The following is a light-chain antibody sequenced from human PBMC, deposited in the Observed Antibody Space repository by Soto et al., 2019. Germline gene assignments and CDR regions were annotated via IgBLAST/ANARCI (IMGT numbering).Light chain of an antibody. CDR1: QSVRSNY. CDR3: QQYRDFTQT. CDR2: NSS. Sequence: EIVLTQSPGTLSLSPGERATLSCRASQSVRSNYLAWYQQKPGQAPRLLIYNSSTRATGIPDRFSGSGSGTDFTLTISRLEPEDFALYYCQQYRDFTQTFGQGTKVDIK. J-gene: IGKJ1*01. V-gene: IGKV3-20*01.